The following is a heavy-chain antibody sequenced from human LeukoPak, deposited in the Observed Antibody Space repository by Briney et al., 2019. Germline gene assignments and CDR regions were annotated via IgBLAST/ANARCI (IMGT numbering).Heavy chain of an antibody. CDR2: IYYSGST. Sequence: SETLSLTCTVSGGSISSYYWSWIRQPPGKGLEWIGYIYYSGSTNYNPSLKSRVTISVDTSKNQFSLKLSSVTAADTAVYYYERGGYSYGYYMDVWGKGTTVTVSS. CDR3: ERGGYSYGYYMDV. CDR1: GGSISSYY. V-gene: IGHV4-59*01. J-gene: IGHJ6*03. D-gene: IGHD5-18*01.